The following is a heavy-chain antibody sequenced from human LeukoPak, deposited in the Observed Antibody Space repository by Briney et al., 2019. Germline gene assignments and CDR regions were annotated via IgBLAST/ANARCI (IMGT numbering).Heavy chain of an antibody. V-gene: IGHV4-34*01. CDR3: AKGAVAGTY. Sequence: PSETLSLTCAVYGGSFSGYYWSWIRQPPGKGLEWIGEINHSGSTNYNPPLKSRVTISVDTSKNQFSLKLSSVTAADTAVSYCAKGAVAGTYWGQGTLVTVSS. CDR2: INHSGST. CDR1: GGSFSGYY. D-gene: IGHD6-19*01. J-gene: IGHJ4*02.